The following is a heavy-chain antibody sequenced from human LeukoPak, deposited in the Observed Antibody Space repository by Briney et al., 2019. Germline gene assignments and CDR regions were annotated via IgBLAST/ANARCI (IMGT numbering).Heavy chain of an antibody. J-gene: IGHJ4*02. CDR3: ARGPHTPSDSSGYYYYADY. V-gene: IGHV1-8*01. CDR1: GYTFTSYD. D-gene: IGHD3-22*01. Sequence: GAPVKVSCKASGYTFTSYDINWVRQATGQGLEWMGWMNPNSGNTGYAQKFQGRVTMTRNTSISTAYMELSSLRSEDTAVYYCARGPHTPSDSSGYYYYADYWGQGTLVTVSS. CDR2: MNPNSGNT.